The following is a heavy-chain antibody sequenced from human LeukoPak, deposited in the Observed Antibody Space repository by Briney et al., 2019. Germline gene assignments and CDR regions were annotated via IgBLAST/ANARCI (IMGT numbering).Heavy chain of an antibody. CDR2: IYSGSNT. D-gene: IGHD2-15*01. CDR3: ARGWVVATGAFDI. Sequence: GGSLRLSRAASGFTVNTYYVTWLRQAPGKGLEWVSVIYSGSNTYYADSVRGRFTISRDNSKNTLYLQMNSLRAEDTAVYYCARGWVVATGAFDIWGQGTMVTVSS. CDR1: GFTVNTYY. J-gene: IGHJ3*02. V-gene: IGHV3-53*01.